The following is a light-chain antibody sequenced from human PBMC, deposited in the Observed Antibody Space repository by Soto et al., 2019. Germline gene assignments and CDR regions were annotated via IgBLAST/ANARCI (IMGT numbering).Light chain of an antibody. J-gene: IGKJ5*01. CDR2: GAS. CDR3: QQYNNWPHT. V-gene: IGKV3-15*01. Sequence: EIVLTQSPGTLSLSPGERATLSCRASQSVNRNYIAWYQQKPGQAPRLLIYGASTRATGIPARFSGSGSGTEFTLTISSLQSEDFAVYYCQQYNNWPHTFGQGTRLEIK. CDR1: QSVNRN.